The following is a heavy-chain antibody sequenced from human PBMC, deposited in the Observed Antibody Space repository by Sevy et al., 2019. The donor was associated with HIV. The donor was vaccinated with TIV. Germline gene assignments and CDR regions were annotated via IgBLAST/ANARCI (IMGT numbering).Heavy chain of an antibody. J-gene: IGHJ4*02. Sequence: GGSLRPSCAASGFDFSIYSMSWARQAPGKGLEWVSTLSFGCGKINYADSVKGRFTISRDNSKSSVYLQMNNMRVEDTAVYYCAREGCTKPHDYWGQGTLVTVSS. CDR1: GFDFSIYS. V-gene: IGHV3-23*01. D-gene: IGHD2-8*01. CDR3: AREGCTKPHDY. CDR2: LSFGCGKI.